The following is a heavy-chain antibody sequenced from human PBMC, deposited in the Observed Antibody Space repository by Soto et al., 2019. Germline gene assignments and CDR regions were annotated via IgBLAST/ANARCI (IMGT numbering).Heavy chain of an antibody. Sequence: ASVKVSCKASAYTFTAYYMHLLRQAPGQALEWMGWINPNICGTNYPQKFHGKVTMTRATSISTDHMELNMLRPHAPALYSWGRDQRWLHAWDSWGKGT. V-gene: IGHV1-2*02. J-gene: IGHJ4*02. CDR2: INPNICGT. D-gene: IGHD5-12*01. CDR1: AYTFTAYY. CDR3: GRDQRWLHAWDS.